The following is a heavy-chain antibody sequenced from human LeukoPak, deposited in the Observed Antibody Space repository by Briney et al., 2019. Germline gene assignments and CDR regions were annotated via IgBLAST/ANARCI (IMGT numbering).Heavy chain of an antibody. CDR2: INHSGST. J-gene: IGHJ4*02. D-gene: IGHD4/OR15-4a*01. Sequence: SETLSLTCAVYGGSFSDHYWSWIRQPPGKGLEWIGEINHSGSTSYNPSLKSRVTISVDTSKIQFSLNLNSVTAADTAVYYCARINYGDFGYWGQGTLVTVSS. V-gene: IGHV4-34*01. CDR3: ARINYGDFGY. CDR1: GGSFSDHY.